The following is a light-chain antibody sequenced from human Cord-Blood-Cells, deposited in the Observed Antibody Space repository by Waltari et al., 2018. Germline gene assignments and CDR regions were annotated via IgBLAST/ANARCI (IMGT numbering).Light chain of an antibody. J-gene: IGLJ3*02. CDR3: CSYAGSSTWV. CDR1: SSAVGGYNL. Sequence: QSALTQPASVSGSPGQSLTISCTGTSSAVGGYNLFSWYQQHPGKAPKLMIYEVSKRPSGVSNRFSGSKSGNTASLTISGLQAEDEADYYCCSYAGSSTWVFGGGTKLTVL. V-gene: IGLV2-23*02. CDR2: EVS.